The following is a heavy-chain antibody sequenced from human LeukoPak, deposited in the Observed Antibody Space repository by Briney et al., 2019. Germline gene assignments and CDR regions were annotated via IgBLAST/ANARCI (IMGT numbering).Heavy chain of an antibody. CDR2: INPNSGGT. CDR3: AMATGDYGDYPGAFDI. CDR1: GYTFTGYY. Sequence: GASVKVSCKASGYTFTGYYMHWVRQAPGQGLEWMGWINPNSGGTNYAQKFQGRVTMTRDTSISTAYMELSRLRSDDTAVYYCAMATGDYGDYPGAFDIWGQGTMVTVSS. D-gene: IGHD4-17*01. J-gene: IGHJ3*02. V-gene: IGHV1-2*02.